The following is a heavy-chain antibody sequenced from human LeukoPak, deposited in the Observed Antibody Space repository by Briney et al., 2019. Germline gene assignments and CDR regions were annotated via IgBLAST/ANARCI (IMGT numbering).Heavy chain of an antibody. D-gene: IGHD6-19*01. CDR2: IYSSGST. CDR3: ARDLAGSGWSYYYYYYGMDV. CDR1: GFTVSSNY. V-gene: IGHV3-53*01. Sequence: GGSLRLSCAASGFTVSSNYMSWVRQAPGKGLEWVSVIYSSGSTYYADSVKGRFTISRDNSKNTLYLQMNSLRAEDTAVYYCARDLAGSGWSYYYYYYGMDVWGQGTTVTVSS. J-gene: IGHJ6*02.